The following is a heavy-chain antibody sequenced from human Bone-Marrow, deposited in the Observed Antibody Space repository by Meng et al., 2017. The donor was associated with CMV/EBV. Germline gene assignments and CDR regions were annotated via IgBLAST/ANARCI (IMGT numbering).Heavy chain of an antibody. J-gene: IGHJ6*02. D-gene: IGHD2-2*01. V-gene: IGHV1-18*01. CDR2: ISPYNRNT. Sequence: ASVKVSCKASGYTFMDYGITWVRQAPGQGLEWMGWISPYNRNTNYAQRLQGRLTMTADTSTSTAYMELRSLRSDDTAVYYCARDSYIVVVPAAIDYYGMDVWGQGTTVTVSS. CDR3: ARDSYIVVVPAAIDYYGMDV. CDR1: GYTFMDYG.